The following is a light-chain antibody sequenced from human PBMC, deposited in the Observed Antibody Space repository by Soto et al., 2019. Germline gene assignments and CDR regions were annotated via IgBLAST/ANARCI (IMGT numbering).Light chain of an antibody. J-gene: IGLJ1*01. CDR1: STDVGGYNY. V-gene: IGLV2-14*01. CDR3: GSYTTIDTTFV. Sequence: QSVLAQPSSVSGSPGQSITISCTGTSTDVGGYNYVSWYQHHPGKGPKLIIYEVSNRPSGVSDRFSGSKSGNKASLIISNLEAEDESDYYCGSYTTIDTTFVFG. CDR2: EVS.